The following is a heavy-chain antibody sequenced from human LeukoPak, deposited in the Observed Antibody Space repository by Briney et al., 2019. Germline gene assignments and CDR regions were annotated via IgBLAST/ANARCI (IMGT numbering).Heavy chain of an antibody. CDR2: IIPIFGTA. CDR1: GGTFSSYA. Sequence: SVKVSCKASGGTFSSYAISWVRQAPGQGLEWMGGIIPIFGTANYAQKFQGRVTITADKSTSTAYMELSSLRSEDTAVYYCARGYYYGSGGYYYMDVWGKGTTVTISS. V-gene: IGHV1-69*06. J-gene: IGHJ6*03. CDR3: ARGYYYGSGGYYYMDV. D-gene: IGHD3-10*01.